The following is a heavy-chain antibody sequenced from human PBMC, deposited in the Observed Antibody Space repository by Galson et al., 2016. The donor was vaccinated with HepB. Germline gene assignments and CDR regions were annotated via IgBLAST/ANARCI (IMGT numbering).Heavy chain of an antibody. CDR1: GYSFTTYW. J-gene: IGHJ3*01. D-gene: IGHD6-25*01. CDR3: SRHWGPFSSGALDL. CDR2: IYPSDSDA. V-gene: IGHV5-51*01. Sequence: QSGAEVKKPGESLKISCKGSGYSFTTYWIGWVRQMPGKGLEWMGIIYPSDSDARYSPSFQGQVTISVDKSISTAYLQWSSLKASDTAMYYCSRHWGPFSSGALDLVGQGTMVTVSS.